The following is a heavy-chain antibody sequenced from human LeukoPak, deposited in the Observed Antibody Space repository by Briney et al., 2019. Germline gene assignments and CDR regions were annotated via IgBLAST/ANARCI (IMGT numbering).Heavy chain of an antibody. CDR2: INYSGST. V-gene: IGHV4-59*01. CDR3: ARQYCSSTSCSFDY. D-gene: IGHD2-2*01. CDR1: AGSISSYY. J-gene: IGHJ4*02. Sequence: SETLSLTCTVSAGSISSYYWSWLRQPQGKGLEWSRYINYSGSTNYNPSLKSRVTISVDTSKNRFSLKLSSVTAADTAVYYCARQYCSSTSCSFDYWGQGTLVTVSS.